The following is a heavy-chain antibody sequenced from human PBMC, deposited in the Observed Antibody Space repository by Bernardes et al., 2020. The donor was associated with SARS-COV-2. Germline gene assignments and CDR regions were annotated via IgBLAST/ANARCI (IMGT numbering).Heavy chain of an antibody. D-gene: IGHD4-17*01. Sequence: GGSLRLSCAASGFTFSSYDMHWVRQAPGKGLEWVSSIGTAGDTYYPGSVKGRFTISRENAKNSLYLQMNSLSAADTAVYYCSRADYGGSYDYYYGMDVWSEGTTVTVAS. CDR1: GFTFSSYD. V-gene: IGHV3-13*01. J-gene: IGHJ6*04. CDR2: IGTAGDT. CDR3: SRADYGGSYDYYYGMDV.